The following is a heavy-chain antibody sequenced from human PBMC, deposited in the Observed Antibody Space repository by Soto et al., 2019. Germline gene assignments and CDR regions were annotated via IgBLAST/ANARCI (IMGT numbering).Heavy chain of an antibody. Sequence: SETLSLTCTVSGGSISSSSYYWGWIRQPPGKGLEWIGEIYHSGSAIYTPSLKSRVTLSLDESKNEFSLNVDSVTAADTAVYYCARSVILTGGSYKGLIRLHYFDTWGPGTLVTVSS. J-gene: IGHJ4*02. CDR1: GGSISSSSYY. CDR3: ARSVILTGGSYKGLIRLHYFDT. V-gene: IGHV4-39*07. D-gene: IGHD3-9*01. CDR2: IYHSGSA.